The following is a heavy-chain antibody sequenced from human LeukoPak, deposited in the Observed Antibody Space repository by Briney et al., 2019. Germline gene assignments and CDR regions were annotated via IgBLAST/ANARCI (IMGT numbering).Heavy chain of an antibody. D-gene: IGHD2-15*01. CDR2: IIPILGIA. CDR3: ARDRRDIVVVVASPNWFDP. J-gene: IGHJ5*02. Sequence: SVKVSCKASGGTFSSYAISWVRQAPGQGLEWMGRIIPILGIANYAQKFQGRVTITADKSTSTAYMELSSLRSEDTAVYYCARDRRDIVVVVASPNWFDPWGQGTLVTVSS. CDR1: GGTFSSYA. V-gene: IGHV1-69*04.